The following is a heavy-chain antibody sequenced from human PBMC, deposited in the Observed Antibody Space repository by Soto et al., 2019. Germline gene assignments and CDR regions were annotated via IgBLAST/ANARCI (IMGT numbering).Heavy chain of an antibody. V-gene: IGHV3-74*01. CDR3: ARSAYNSFDY. Sequence: GGSQILSCAASGFTFRSHWMHWVRQAPGKGLVWVSRISNDESITTYADSVKGRFTISRDNAKNTLYLQMNSLRAEDTAVYYCARSAYNSFDYWGPGTLVTVSS. CDR2: ISNDESIT. J-gene: IGHJ4*02. D-gene: IGHD1-1*01. CDR1: GFTFRSHW.